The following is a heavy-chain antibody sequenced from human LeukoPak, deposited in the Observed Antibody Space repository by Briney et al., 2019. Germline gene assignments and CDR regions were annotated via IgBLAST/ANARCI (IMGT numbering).Heavy chain of an antibody. CDR2: IYYSGST. Sequence: SETLSLTCTVSGGSISSYYWSWIRQPPGKGLEWIGYIYYSGSTNYNPSLKSRVTISVDTSKNQFSLKLSSVTAADTAVYYCARTLLSTKLQVHYYYGMDVWGQGTTVTVSS. CDR3: ARTLLSTKLQVHYYYGMDV. CDR1: GGSISSYY. J-gene: IGHJ6*02. D-gene: IGHD2-2*01. V-gene: IGHV4-59*01.